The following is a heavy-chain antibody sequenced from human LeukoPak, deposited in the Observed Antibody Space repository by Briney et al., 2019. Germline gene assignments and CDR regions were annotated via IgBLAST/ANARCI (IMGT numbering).Heavy chain of an antibody. V-gene: IGHV3-66*01. D-gene: IGHD3-22*01. CDR3: AKENYYDSSGYYSS. J-gene: IGHJ5*02. Sequence: GGSLRLSCAASGFTVSSNYMSWVRQAPGKGLEWVSVIYSGGSTYYADSVKGRFTISRDISKNTLYLQMNSLRAEDTAVYYCAKENYYDSSGYYSSWGQGTLVTVSS. CDR1: GFTVSSNY. CDR2: IYSGGST.